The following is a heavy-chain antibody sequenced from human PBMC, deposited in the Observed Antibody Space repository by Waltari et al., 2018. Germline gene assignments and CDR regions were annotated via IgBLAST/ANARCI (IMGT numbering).Heavy chain of an antibody. Sequence: QLQLQESGPGLVKSSETLSLTCTVSGGSISRSAYYWVWLRQPPGKELEWIGSIYPGGDTYYHSSLESRVRRSVDRSSNHFSMRLRSVTAADTAVYYCARRGDWLPLDAFDIWGQGTVVTVSS. J-gene: IGHJ3*02. V-gene: IGHV4-39*02. CDR2: IYPGGDT. CDR3: ARRGDWLPLDAFDI. D-gene: IGHD2-15*01. CDR1: GGSISRSAYY.